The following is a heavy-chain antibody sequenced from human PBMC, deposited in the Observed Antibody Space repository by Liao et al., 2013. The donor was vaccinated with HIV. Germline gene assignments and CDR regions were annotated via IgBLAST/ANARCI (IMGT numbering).Heavy chain of an antibody. CDR1: GDSLSSGLYY. J-gene: IGHJ5*02. D-gene: IGHD3-10*01. V-gene: IGHV4-61*02. CDR3: ARGRVVNGEGGWFDP. CDR2: IYHSGIT. Sequence: QVQLQESGPGLVEPSQTLSLTCNVSGDSLSSGLYYWSWIRQPAGKGLEWIGRIYHSGITDYNPSLKSRVGISADTSKNQFALRLRSVTAADTAVYYCARGRVVNGEGGWFDPWGQGTLVIVSS.